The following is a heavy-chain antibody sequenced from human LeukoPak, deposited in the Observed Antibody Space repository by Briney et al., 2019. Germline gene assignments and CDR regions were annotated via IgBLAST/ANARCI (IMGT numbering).Heavy chain of an antibody. CDR2: FDPEDGET. CDR3: ARERGGTFNFDY. CDR1: GYTLTELS. J-gene: IGHJ4*02. Sequence: ASVKVSCKVSGYTLTELSMHWVRQAPGKGLEWMGGFDPEDGETIYAQKFQGRVTMTRDTSTSTAYMELSGLRSEDTAVYYCARERGGTFNFDYWGQGTLVTVSS. D-gene: IGHD2-15*01. V-gene: IGHV1-24*01.